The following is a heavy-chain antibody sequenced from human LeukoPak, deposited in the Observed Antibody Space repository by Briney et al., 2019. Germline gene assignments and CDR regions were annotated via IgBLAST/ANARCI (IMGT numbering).Heavy chain of an antibody. CDR3: ARSYTVTTGDDY. V-gene: IGHV3-23*01. Sequence: PGGSLRLSCAASGFTFSSYAMSWVRQAPGKGPEWVSAISGSGGSTYYADSVKGRFTISRDNAKNSLYLQMNSLRAEDTAVYYCARSYTVTTGDDYWGQGTLVTVSS. CDR2: ISGSGGST. D-gene: IGHD4-17*01. J-gene: IGHJ4*02. CDR1: GFTFSSYA.